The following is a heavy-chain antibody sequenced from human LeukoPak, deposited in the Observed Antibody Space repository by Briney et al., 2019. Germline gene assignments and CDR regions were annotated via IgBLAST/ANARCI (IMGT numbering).Heavy chain of an antibody. V-gene: IGHV4-39*01. CDR2: ILHSGYT. CDR1: GDSLGRSNTY. Sequence: SDTLSLTCTVSGDSLGRSNTYWGWIRHTPGKGLEWLGTILHSGYTYNSPSLKSRVTMSVDSSNNQFSLSLSSVTAAHTGVCFCARHRGGGGYHYMDVWGKGAT. D-gene: IGHD2-21*01. J-gene: IGHJ6*03. CDR3: ARHRGGGGYHYMDV.